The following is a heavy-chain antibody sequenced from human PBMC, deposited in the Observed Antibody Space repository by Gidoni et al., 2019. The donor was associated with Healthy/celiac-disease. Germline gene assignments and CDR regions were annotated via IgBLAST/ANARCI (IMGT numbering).Heavy chain of an antibody. J-gene: IGHJ6*02. V-gene: IGHV4-31*02. CDR3: ARVLTTGDCDV. Sequence: GYYWSWIRQHPGKGLEWIGYIYYSGSTYYNPSLKSRVTISVDTSKNQFSLKLSSVTAADTAVYYCARVLTTGDCDVWGQGTTVTVSS. D-gene: IGHD7-27*01. CDR1: GYY. CDR2: IYYSGST.